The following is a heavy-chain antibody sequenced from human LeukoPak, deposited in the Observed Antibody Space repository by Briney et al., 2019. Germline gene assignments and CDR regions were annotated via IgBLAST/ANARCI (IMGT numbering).Heavy chain of an antibody. CDR2: IKQDGSEK. J-gene: IGHJ4*02. CDR3: ARISGWPATFDY. CDR1: GFTFSSYW. Sequence: GGSLRLSCAASGFTFSSYWMHWVRQAPGKGLEWVANIKQDGSEKYYVDSVMGRFTVSRDNAKNSLCLQMNSLRAEDTAVYYCARISGWPATFDYWGQGTLVTVSS. V-gene: IGHV3-7*01. D-gene: IGHD6-19*01.